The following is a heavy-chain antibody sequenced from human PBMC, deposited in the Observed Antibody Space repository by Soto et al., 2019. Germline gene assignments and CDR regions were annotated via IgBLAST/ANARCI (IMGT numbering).Heavy chain of an antibody. CDR3: AKVTHRGPIAVAGPLGS. Sequence: QVHLVQSGAEVKKAGASVNVSCQASGSITNHHMHWVRQAPGQGLEWMGIFNPSGLSTTYAQKFQGRFTITRDTSTCTVYMELSSLTSEDTAVYFCAKVTHRGPIAVAGPLGSWGQRTLVIVSS. J-gene: IGHJ4*02. D-gene: IGHD6-19*01. CDR1: GSITNHH. CDR2: FNPSGLST. V-gene: IGHV1-46*01.